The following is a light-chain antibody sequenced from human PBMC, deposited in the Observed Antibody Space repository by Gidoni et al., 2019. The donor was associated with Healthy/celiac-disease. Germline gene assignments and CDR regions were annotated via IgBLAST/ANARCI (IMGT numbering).Light chain of an antibody. CDR3: QQYGSSTLT. Sequence: EVVLTQSPGTLSLSPGERANLSCRASQSVISSYLAGYQQKPGEAPRSLIYGASCRATCIPDGFSSGGSGTDVTLTISRLEPEDFAVYYCQQYGSSTLTFGGGTKVEIK. J-gene: IGKJ4*01. CDR2: GAS. V-gene: IGKV3-20*01. CDR1: QSVISSY.